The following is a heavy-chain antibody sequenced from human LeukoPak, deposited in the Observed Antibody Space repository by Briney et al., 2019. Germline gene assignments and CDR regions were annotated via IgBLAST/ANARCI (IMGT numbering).Heavy chain of an antibody. D-gene: IGHD3-3*01. Sequence: ASVKVSCKASGYTFTGYYMHWVRQAPGQGLEWMGWINPNSGGTNYAQKLQGRVTMTTDTSTSTAYMELRSLRSDDTAVYYCARGGAPFDYDFWSGYSDYWGQGTLATVSS. V-gene: IGHV1-2*02. J-gene: IGHJ4*02. CDR1: GYTFTGYY. CDR3: ARGGAPFDYDFWSGYSDY. CDR2: INPNSGGT.